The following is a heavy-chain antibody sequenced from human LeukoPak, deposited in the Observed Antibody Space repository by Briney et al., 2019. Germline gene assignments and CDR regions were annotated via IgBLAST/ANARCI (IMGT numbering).Heavy chain of an antibody. CDR1: GFTFSSYA. CDR3: AKERLHCSTTYCYMTNFDY. CDR2: ISYDGSNK. V-gene: IGHV3-30-3*01. J-gene: IGHJ4*02. Sequence: GGSLRLSCAASGFTFSSYAMHWVRQAPGKGLEWVAVISYDGSNKYYADSVKGRFTISRDNSKNTLYLQMNSLRAEDTAVYYCAKERLHCSTTYCYMTNFDYWGQGTLVTVSS. D-gene: IGHD2-2*01.